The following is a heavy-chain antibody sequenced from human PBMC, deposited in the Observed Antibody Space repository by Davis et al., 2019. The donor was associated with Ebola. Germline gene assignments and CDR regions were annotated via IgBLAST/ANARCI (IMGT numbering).Heavy chain of an antibody. J-gene: IGHJ3*02. CDR2: ISAYNGNT. D-gene: IGHD3-22*01. CDR3: ARESIWYYYDSSGYSTGRAFDI. Sequence: AASVKVSCKASGYTFTSYGISWVRQAPGQGLEWMGWISAYNGNTNYAQKLQGRVTMTTDTSTSTAYMELRSLRSEDTAVYYCARESIWYYYDSSGYSTGRAFDIWGQGTMVTVSS. V-gene: IGHV1-18*01. CDR1: GYTFTSYG.